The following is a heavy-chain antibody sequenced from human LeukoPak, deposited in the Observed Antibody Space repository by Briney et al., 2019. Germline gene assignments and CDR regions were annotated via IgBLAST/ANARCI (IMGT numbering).Heavy chain of an antibody. V-gene: IGHV1-69*13. CDR1: GGTFSSYA. CDR2: IIPIFGTA. D-gene: IGHD6-19*01. CDR3: ARLPEAYSSGWYL. J-gene: IGHJ5*02. Sequence: ASVKVSCKASGGTFSSYAISWVRQAPGQGLEWMGGIIPIFGTANYAQKFQGRVTFTADESTSTAYMELSSLRPEDTAVYYCARLPEAYSSGWYLWGQGTLVTVSS.